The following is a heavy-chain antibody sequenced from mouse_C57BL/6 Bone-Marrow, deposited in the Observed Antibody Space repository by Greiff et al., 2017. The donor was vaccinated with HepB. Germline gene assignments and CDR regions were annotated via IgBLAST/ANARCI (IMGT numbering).Heavy chain of an antibody. D-gene: IGHD1-1*01. CDR3: ARRNDYGSSYPWYFDV. Sequence: EVKVVESGGGLVQPGGSLKLSCAASGFTFSDYGMAWVRQAPRKGPEWVAFISNLAYSIYYADTVTGRFTISRENAKNTLYLEMSSLRSEDTAMYYCARRNDYGSSYPWYFDVWGTGTTVTVSS. CDR2: ISNLAYSI. V-gene: IGHV5-15*04. J-gene: IGHJ1*03. CDR1: GFTFSDYG.